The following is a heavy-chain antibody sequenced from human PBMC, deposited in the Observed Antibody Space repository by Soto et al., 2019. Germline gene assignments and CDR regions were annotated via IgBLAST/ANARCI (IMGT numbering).Heavy chain of an antibody. CDR3: ARGGHDFWSGYYLTFDY. CDR1: GGSISSYY. D-gene: IGHD3-3*01. V-gene: IGHV4-59*01. J-gene: IGHJ4*02. CDR2: IYYSGST. Sequence: SETLSLTCTVSGGSISSYYWSWIRQPPGKGLEWIGYIYYSGSTNYNPSLKSRVTISVDTSKNQFSLKLSSVTAADTAVYYCARGGHDFWSGYYLTFDYWGQGTLVTVSS.